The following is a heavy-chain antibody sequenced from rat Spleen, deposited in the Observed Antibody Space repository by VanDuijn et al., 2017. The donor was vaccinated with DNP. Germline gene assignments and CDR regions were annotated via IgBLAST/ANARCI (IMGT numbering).Heavy chain of an antibody. CDR3: ARGNSGFTY. J-gene: IGHJ3*01. V-gene: IGHV5-25*01. Sequence: EVQLVESGGGLVQPGRSMKLSCAASGFTFSHYYMAWVRQAPTKGLEWVASISTGGGNTYYRDSVEGRFIISRDNAKSTLYLQMDSLRSEDTATYYCARGNSGFTYWGQGTLVTVSS. CDR2: ISTGGGNT. CDR1: GFTFSHYY. D-gene: IGHD4-3*01.